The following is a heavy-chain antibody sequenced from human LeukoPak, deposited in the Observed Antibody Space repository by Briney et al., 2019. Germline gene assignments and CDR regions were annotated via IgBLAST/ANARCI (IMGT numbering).Heavy chain of an antibody. J-gene: IGHJ4*02. CDR1: GGTFSSYA. V-gene: IGHV1-69*13. Sequence: SVKVSCKASGGTFSSYAISWVRQAPGQGLEWMGGIIPIFGTANYAQKFQGRVTITADESTSTAYMELSSLGSEDTAVYYCARGGIAAAHEPTSYYFDYWGQGTLVTVSS. CDR3: ARGGIAAAHEPTSYYFDY. D-gene: IGHD6-13*01. CDR2: IIPIFGTA.